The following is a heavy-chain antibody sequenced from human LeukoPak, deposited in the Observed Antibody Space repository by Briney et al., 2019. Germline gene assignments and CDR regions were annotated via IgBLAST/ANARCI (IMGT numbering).Heavy chain of an antibody. CDR2: IYSSGSA. V-gene: IGHV4-4*07. Sequence: PSETLSLTCTVSGGSIINHYWSWIRQPAGKGLKWIGRIYSSGSANYSPSLKSRVSMSIDTSNNHFSLNLTSVTAADTALYFCARDVRYASGWSTPESWGQGTLVTVSS. J-gene: IGHJ5*02. CDR1: GGSIINHY. D-gene: IGHD6-19*01. CDR3: ARDVRYASGWSTPES.